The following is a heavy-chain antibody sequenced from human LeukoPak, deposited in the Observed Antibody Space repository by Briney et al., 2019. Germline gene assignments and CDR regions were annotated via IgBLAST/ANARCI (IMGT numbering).Heavy chain of an antibody. J-gene: IGHJ4*02. CDR3: AKDQGQLVATTNDYFDY. CDR2: ISGSGGST. D-gene: IGHD5-12*01. Sequence: GGSLRLSCAASGFTFSGYAMSWVRQAPGKGLEWVSAISGSGGSTYYADSVKGRFTISRDNSKNTLYLQMNSLRAEDTAVYYCAKDQGQLVATTNDYFDYWGQGTLVTVSS. CDR1: GFTFSGYA. V-gene: IGHV3-23*01.